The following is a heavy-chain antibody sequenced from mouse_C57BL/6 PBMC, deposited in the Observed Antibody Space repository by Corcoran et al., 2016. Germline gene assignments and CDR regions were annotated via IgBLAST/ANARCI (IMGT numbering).Heavy chain of an antibody. CDR1: GYSITSGYY. Sequence: DVQLQESGPGLVKPSQSLSLTCSVTGYSITSGYYWNWIRQFPGNKLEWMGYISYDGSNNYNPSLKNRISITRDTSKNQFFLKLNSVTTEDTATYYCAREEELRRYYAMDYWGQGTSVTVSS. D-gene: IGHD1-2*01. V-gene: IGHV3-6*01. J-gene: IGHJ4*01. CDR2: ISYDGSN. CDR3: AREEELRRYYAMDY.